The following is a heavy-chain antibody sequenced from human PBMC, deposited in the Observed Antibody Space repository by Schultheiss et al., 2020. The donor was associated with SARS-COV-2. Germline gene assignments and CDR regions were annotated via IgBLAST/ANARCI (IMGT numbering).Heavy chain of an antibody. CDR2: INHSGST. CDR3: ARERGQLLSRHDNWFDP. Sequence: SETLSLTCTVSGGSISSSSYYWGWIRQPPGKVLEWIGEINHSGSTNYNPSLKSRVTMSVDTSKNQFSLKLSSVTAADTAVYYCARERGQLLSRHDNWFDPWGQGTLVTVSS. J-gene: IGHJ5*02. CDR1: GGSISSSSYY. V-gene: IGHV4-39*07. D-gene: IGHD2-2*01.